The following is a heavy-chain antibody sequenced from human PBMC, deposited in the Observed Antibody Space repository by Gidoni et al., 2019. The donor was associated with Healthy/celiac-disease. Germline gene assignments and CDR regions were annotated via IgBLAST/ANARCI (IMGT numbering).Heavy chain of an antibody. CDR1: GYTLTELS. Sequence: QVQLVQSGAEVKKPGASGKGSCKVSGYTLTELSMHWVRQAPGKGLEGMGGFDPEDGETIYAQKFQGRVTLTEDTSTDTAYMELSSLRSEDTAVYYCATDSGIAAAYDAFDIWGQGTMVTVSS. V-gene: IGHV1-24*01. J-gene: IGHJ3*02. CDR2: FDPEDGET. CDR3: ATDSGIAAAYDAFDI. D-gene: IGHD6-13*01.